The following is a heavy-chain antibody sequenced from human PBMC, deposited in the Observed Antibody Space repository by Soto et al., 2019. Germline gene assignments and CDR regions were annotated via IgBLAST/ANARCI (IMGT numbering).Heavy chain of an antibody. V-gene: IGHV4-31*03. Sequence: QVQLQESGPGLVKPSQTLSLTCTVSGGSISSGGYYWNWIRQHPGKSLEWIGYTYYSGNIYYHPSLKSRVTISVDTSKNQFSLKPSSVTAADTAVYYCARSVFPWGQGTLVTVSS. J-gene: IGHJ5*02. CDR1: GGSISSGGYY. CDR3: ARSVFP. CDR2: TYYSGNI.